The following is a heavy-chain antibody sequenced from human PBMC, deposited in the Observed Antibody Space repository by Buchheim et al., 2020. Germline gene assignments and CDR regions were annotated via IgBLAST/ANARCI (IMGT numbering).Heavy chain of an antibody. J-gene: IGHJ4*02. CDR1: GFTFSSYG. CDR2: ISYDGSNK. CDR3: AKVAYDILTGYRYYFDY. D-gene: IGHD3-9*01. V-gene: IGHV3-30*18. Sequence: QVQLVESGGGVVQPGRSLRLSCAASGFTFSSYGMHWVRQAPGKGLEWVAVISYDGSNKYYADSVKGRFTISRDNSKNTLYLQMNSLRAEDTAVYYCAKVAYDILTGYRYYFDYWGQGTL.